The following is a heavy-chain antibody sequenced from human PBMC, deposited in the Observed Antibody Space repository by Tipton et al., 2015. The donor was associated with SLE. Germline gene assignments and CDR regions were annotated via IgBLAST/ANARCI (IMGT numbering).Heavy chain of an antibody. CDR3: ARRETGSGSYSKWGFDY. V-gene: IGHV4-28*01. CDR2: IYYSGST. D-gene: IGHD3-10*01. CDR1: GYSISSSNW. Sequence: LRLSCVVSGYSISSSNWWGWIRQPPGKGLEWIGYIYYSGSTYYNPSLKSRVTISVDTSKNQFSLRLTSVTAADTAVYYCARRETGSGSYSKWGFDYWGQGTLVTVSS. J-gene: IGHJ4*02.